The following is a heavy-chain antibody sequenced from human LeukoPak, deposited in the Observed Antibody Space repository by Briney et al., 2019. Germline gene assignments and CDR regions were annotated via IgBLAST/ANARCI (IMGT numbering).Heavy chain of an antibody. J-gene: IGHJ3*01. CDR3: VRGAVSAGGVFDV. Sequence: WETLSLTCTVSGGSISGYYWSWIRQSPGKGLEWTGYISYSGGTSYNPSFKSRLTISVDTSTNQISLKLNSLSDADTAIYYCVRGAVSAGGVFDVWGQGTLVTVS. CDR2: ISYSGGT. D-gene: IGHD2-8*02. CDR1: GGSISGYY. V-gene: IGHV4-59*01.